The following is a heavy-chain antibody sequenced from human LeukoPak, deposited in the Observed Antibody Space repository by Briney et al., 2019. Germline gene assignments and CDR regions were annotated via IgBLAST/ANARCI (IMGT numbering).Heavy chain of an antibody. CDR1: GFTFSSYA. Sequence: GGSLRLSCAASGFTFSSYAMSWVRQAPGKGLEWVSAISGSGGSTYYADSVKGRFAISRDNSKNTLYLQMNSLRAEDTAVYYCAKQYDYVWGSLDYWGQGTLVTVSS. CDR2: ISGSGGST. CDR3: AKQYDYVWGSLDY. J-gene: IGHJ4*02. D-gene: IGHD3-16*01. V-gene: IGHV3-23*01.